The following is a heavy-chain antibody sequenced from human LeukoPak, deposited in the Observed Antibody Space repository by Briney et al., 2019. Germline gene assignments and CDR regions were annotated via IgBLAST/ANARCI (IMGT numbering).Heavy chain of an antibody. Sequence: GGSLRLSCAVSGFTFSRFWMSWVRQAPGKGLEWVANIKQDGSEKYYVDSVKGRFTISRDNAKNSLFLQMNSLRAEDTALYYCARDDHYSSWDWGQGTLVTVSS. CDR1: GFTFSRFW. D-gene: IGHD4-11*01. CDR3: ARDDHYSSWD. CDR2: IKQDGSEK. J-gene: IGHJ4*02. V-gene: IGHV3-7*05.